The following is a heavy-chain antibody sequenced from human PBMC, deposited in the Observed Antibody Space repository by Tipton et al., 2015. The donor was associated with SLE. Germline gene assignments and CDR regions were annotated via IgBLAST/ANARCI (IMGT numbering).Heavy chain of an antibody. CDR3: ASLNNPYGSDPRNY. CDR1: GGSIRSYY. Sequence: TLSLTCTVSGGSIRSYYWSWIRQPAGKGLEWIGRIYTNGNTNYNPSFKSRVTMSADTSRNQFSLTLSSVTAADTAMYYCASLNNPYGSDPRNYWGQGTLVSVSS. CDR2: IYTNGNT. D-gene: IGHD3-10*01. V-gene: IGHV4-4*07. J-gene: IGHJ4*02.